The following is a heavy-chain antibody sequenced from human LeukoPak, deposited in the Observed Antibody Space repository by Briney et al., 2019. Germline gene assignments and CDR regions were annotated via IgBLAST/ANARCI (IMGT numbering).Heavy chain of an antibody. CDR1: GGSISSNYY. Sequence: SETLSLTCTVSGGSISSNYYWGWIRQPRGKGLEWIVSFFYSGSTYYNPSLKSRVTISVDTSKNQFSLRLSSVTAADTAVYYCARARGRYIDFLDYWGQGTLITVSS. CDR3: ARARGRYIDFLDY. J-gene: IGHJ4*02. D-gene: IGHD3-9*01. V-gene: IGHV4-39*02. CDR2: FFYSGST.